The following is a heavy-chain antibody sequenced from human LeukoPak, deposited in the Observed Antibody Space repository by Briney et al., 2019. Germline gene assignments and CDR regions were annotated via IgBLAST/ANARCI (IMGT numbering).Heavy chain of an antibody. CDR1: RGSMSNYH. J-gene: IGHJ4*02. D-gene: IGHD3-22*01. V-gene: IGHV4-4*07. Sequence: SETLSLSCTVSRGSMSNYHWTWIRQPPGEGLEWIGRIYTNGHTNYSPSLRSRVTMSVDTSKNQFSLKVRFVTAADTAVYFCARDHVVVGSTTSFFDYWGQGILVTVSS. CDR2: IYTNGHT. CDR3: ARDHVVVGSTTSFFDY.